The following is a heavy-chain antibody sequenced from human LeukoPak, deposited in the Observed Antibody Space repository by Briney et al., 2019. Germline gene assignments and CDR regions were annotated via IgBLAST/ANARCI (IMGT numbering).Heavy chain of an antibody. J-gene: IGHJ4*02. D-gene: IGHD5-12*01. CDR2: ITDAVGST. CDR1: GFTFSSSS. CDR3: AKEIFSGLLYIDY. Sequence: GGSLRLSCAAYGFTFSSSSISWVRQAPGKGLEWVSAITDAVGSTHYADSVKGRFTISSDNSKNTVYLQMNSLRPEDMAVYYCAKEIFSGLLYIDYWGQGTLVTVSS. V-gene: IGHV3-23*01.